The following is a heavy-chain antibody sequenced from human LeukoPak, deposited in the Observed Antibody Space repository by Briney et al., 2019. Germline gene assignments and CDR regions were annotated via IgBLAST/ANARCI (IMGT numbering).Heavy chain of an antibody. D-gene: IGHD6-13*01. Sequence: GGSLRLSCAASGFTFSRYWMPWVRQAPGKGLVWVSRADYDGSDTSYADSVRGRSTISRDNAKNTLYLQINSLSAEDTAVYYCATLAAAGTNYWGQGTLVTVSS. V-gene: IGHV3-74*01. CDR1: GFTFSRYW. CDR3: ATLAAAGTNY. CDR2: ADYDGSDT. J-gene: IGHJ4*02.